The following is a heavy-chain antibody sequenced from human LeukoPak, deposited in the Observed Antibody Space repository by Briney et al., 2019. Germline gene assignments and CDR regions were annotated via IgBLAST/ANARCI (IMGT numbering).Heavy chain of an antibody. CDR1: GFTFSSYE. CDR2: ISSSGSTI. CDR3: ARVRESDYYDSSGFGTFDY. V-gene: IGHV3-48*03. D-gene: IGHD3-22*01. J-gene: IGHJ4*02. Sequence: GGSLRLSCAASGFTFSSYEMNWVRQAPGKGLEWVSYISSSGSTIYYADSVEGRFTISRDNAKNSLYLQMNSLRAEDTAVYYCARVRESDYYDSSGFGTFDYWGQGTLVTVSS.